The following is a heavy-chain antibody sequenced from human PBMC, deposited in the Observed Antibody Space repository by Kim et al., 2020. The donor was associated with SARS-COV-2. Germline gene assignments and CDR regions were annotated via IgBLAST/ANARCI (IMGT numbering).Heavy chain of an antibody. J-gene: IGHJ4*02. V-gene: IGHV4-34*01. Sequence: SETLSLTCAVYGGSFSGYYWSWIRQPPGKGLEWIGEINHSGSTNYNPSLKSRVTISVDTSKNQFSLKLSSVTAADTAVYYCARGRGLGVDYWGQGTLVTVSS. CDR1: GGSFSGYY. CDR3: ARGRGLGVDY. D-gene: IGHD3-16*01. CDR2: INHSGST.